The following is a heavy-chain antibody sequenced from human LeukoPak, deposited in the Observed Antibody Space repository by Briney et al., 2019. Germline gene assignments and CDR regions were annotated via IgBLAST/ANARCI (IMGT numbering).Heavy chain of an antibody. D-gene: IGHD3-22*01. Sequence: GASVKVSCKASGYTFTAYYMHWVRQAPGQGLEWMGRINPNSGGTHYAQKFQGRVIVTRDTSISTAYMELSSLRSDDTAVYYCATSIQNYYDMSGYYFYYDYFHYWGQGALVTVSS. CDR2: INPNSGGT. V-gene: IGHV1-2*06. CDR3: ATSIQNYYDMSGYYFYYDYFHY. CDR1: GYTFTAYY. J-gene: IGHJ4*02.